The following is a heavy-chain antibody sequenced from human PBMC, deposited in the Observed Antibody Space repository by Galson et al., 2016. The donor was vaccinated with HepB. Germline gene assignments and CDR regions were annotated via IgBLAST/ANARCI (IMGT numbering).Heavy chain of an antibody. J-gene: IGHJ6*02. CDR3: ARPTVATSDTYYYYTMDV. V-gene: IGHV4-39*01. Sequence: SETLSLTCTVSGGSVSTTFSYWGWIRQPPGKGLEWIGSVYSSGNTNYNPSLKSRVTISVDTSKNQVSLKLSSVAAADTAVYYCARPTVATSDTYYYYTMDVWGPGTTVTVSS. CDR1: GGSVSTTFSY. CDR2: VYSSGNT. D-gene: IGHD3-16*01.